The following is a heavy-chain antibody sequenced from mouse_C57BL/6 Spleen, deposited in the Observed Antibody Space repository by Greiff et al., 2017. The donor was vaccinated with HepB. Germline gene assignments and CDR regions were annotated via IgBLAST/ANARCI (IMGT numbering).Heavy chain of an antibody. V-gene: IGHV14-4*01. CDR3: TNRQLRPSMDY. Sequence: EVMLVESGAELVRPGASVKLSCTASGFNIKDDYMHWVKQRPEQGLEWIGWIDPENGDTEYASKFQGKATITADTSSNTAYLQLSSLTSEDTAVYYCTNRQLRPSMDYWGQGTSVTVSS. CDR1: GFNIKDDY. J-gene: IGHJ4*01. D-gene: IGHD3-2*02. CDR2: IDPENGDT.